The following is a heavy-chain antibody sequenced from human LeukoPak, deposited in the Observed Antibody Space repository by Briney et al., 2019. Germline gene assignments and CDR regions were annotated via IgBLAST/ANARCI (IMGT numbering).Heavy chain of an antibody. V-gene: IGHV3-48*04. J-gene: IGHJ6*03. CDR2: ISSSSTTI. Sequence: HPGGSLRLSCAASGFTFSSYSMMWVRQAPGKGLEWVSYISSSSTTIHYADSVKGRFTISRDNAKNSLYLQMNSLRAEDTAVYYCARGRCSRGIGCYYYYMDVWGKGTTVTISS. CDR1: GFTFSSYS. D-gene: IGHD2-2*01. CDR3: ARGRCSRGIGCYYYYMDV.